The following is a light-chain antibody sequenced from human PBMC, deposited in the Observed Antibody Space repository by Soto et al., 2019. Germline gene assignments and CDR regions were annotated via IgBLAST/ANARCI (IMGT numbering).Light chain of an antibody. J-gene: IGLJ2*01. CDR3: RSYGGCHPVV. CDR1: SSDVGGYNY. Sequence: QSVLTQPPSASGSPGQSVTISCTGSSSDVGGYNYVSWYQQHPGKAPKLMMYEVSKRPSWVPDRLSGSKSGNTDSLTVSGLQAEDEADYYCRSYGGCHPVVFGGGTQLPAL. V-gene: IGLV2-8*01. CDR2: EVS.